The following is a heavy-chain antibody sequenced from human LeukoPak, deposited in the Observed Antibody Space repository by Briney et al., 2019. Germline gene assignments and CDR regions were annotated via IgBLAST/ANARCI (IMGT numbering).Heavy chain of an antibody. CDR1: GGSISSYY. V-gene: IGHV4-59*01. D-gene: IGHD4-23*01. CDR2: SYYSGST. CDR3: ARDMDYGGNSGFDP. Sequence: SETLSLTCTVPGGSISSYYWIWSRQPPGKGLEMMGYSYYSGSTNYNPSLNSRGTISVDTSKNQFSLKLSSVTAAETAVYYCARDMDYGGNSGFDPWGQGTLVTVSS. J-gene: IGHJ5*02.